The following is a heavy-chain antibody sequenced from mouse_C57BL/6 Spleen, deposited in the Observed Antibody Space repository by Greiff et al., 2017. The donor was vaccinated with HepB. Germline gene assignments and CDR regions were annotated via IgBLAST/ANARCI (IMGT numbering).Heavy chain of an antibody. CDR2: IYPGDGDT. D-gene: IGHD2-5*01. CDR3: ARESNFLDY. Sequence: QVQLQQSGPELVKPGASVKISCKASGYAFSSSWMNWVKQRPGKGLEWIGRIYPGDGDTNYNGKFKGKATLTADKSSSTAYMQLSSLTSEDSAVYFCARESNFLDYWGQGTTLTVSS. CDR1: GYAFSSSW. V-gene: IGHV1-82*01. J-gene: IGHJ2*01.